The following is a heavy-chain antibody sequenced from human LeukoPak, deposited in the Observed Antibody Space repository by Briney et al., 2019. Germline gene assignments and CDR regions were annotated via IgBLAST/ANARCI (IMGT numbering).Heavy chain of an antibody. Sequence: SVKVSCKASGGTFSSYAISWVRQAPGQGLEWMGGIIPIFGTANYAQKFQGRVTITADKSTSTACMELSSLRSEDTAVYYCARDVLGGSAYYFDYWGQGTLVTVSS. V-gene: IGHV1-69*06. CDR3: ARDVLGGSAYYFDY. CDR1: GGTFSSYA. D-gene: IGHD2-15*01. CDR2: IIPIFGTA. J-gene: IGHJ4*02.